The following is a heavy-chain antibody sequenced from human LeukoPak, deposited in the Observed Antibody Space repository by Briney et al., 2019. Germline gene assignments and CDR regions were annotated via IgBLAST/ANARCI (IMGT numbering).Heavy chain of an antibody. J-gene: IGHJ4*02. CDR3: SRGLHDYGDSNYYFDQ. V-gene: IGHV3-49*03. Sequence: GGSLRLSCIASGFTFGDDAWSWFRQAQGKGLEFIAFIRKKGYGETTDYAASVRGRFTVSRDDATSVAYLQMNSLQTEDTALYYCSRGLHDYGDSNYYFDQWGRGTLVIVSS. D-gene: IGHD4-17*01. CDR1: GFTFGDDA. CDR2: IRKKGYGETT.